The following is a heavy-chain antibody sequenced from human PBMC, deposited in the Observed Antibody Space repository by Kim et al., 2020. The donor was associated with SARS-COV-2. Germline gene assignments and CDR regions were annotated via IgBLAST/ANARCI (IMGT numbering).Heavy chain of an antibody. D-gene: IGHD3-10*01. CDR1: GLSFDNSA. CDR2: ISYDGRNK. CDR3: ARGNYYESVSLSDYYNGMDV. Sequence: GGYLRLSCVASGLSFDNSAMNWVRQAPGKGLEWVAVISYDGRNKEYADSVKGRFSISRDNSKSTLYLQMNSLRVGDTAVYYCARGNYYESVSLSDYYNGMDVWGQGTTVTVSS. J-gene: IGHJ6*02. V-gene: IGHV3-30-3*01.